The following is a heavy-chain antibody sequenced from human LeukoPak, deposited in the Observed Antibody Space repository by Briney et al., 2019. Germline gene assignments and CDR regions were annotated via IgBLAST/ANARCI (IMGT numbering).Heavy chain of an antibody. CDR3: ARAEKAVTGILDS. D-gene: IGHD6-19*01. CDR2: MYNSGST. J-gene: IGHJ4*02. Sequence: PSDTLSLTCTVSGDSITNSYWSWLRQSTGKTLKGIRYMYNSGSTIYNPSLKSRVTISTDTSKNQFSLRLNSVTAADTAVYYCARAEKAVTGILDSWGQGTLVTVSS. CDR1: GDSITNSY. V-gene: IGHV4-59*07.